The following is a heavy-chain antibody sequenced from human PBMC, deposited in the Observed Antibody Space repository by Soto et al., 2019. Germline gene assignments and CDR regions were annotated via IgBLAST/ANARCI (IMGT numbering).Heavy chain of an antibody. CDR3: ARARGPSSGYYPYWFDP. CDR2: IIPIFDTA. D-gene: IGHD3-22*01. V-gene: IGHV1-69*12. Sequence: QVQLVQSGAEVKKPGSSVKVSCKASGGTFSSYAITWVRQAPGQGLEWMGEIIPIFDTANYAQKFQGRVTITADESTSTAYMELSSLRTEDTAVYYCARARGPSSGYYPYWFDPWGQGTLVTVSS. J-gene: IGHJ5*02. CDR1: GGTFSSYA.